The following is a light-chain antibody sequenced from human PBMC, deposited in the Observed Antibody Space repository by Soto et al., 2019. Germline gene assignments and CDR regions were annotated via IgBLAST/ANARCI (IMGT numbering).Light chain of an antibody. CDR3: QHRMNWPLT. CDR2: DAS. J-gene: IGKJ5*01. Sequence: IVLTQSPATLSLSPWERATLSCRASQTVSSYLLWYQQKRGQAPRLLIYDASNRATGIPARFSGSGSGTDFTLTISSLEPEDFAVYYCQHRMNWPLTFGQGTRLEIK. CDR1: QTVSSY. V-gene: IGKV3-11*01.